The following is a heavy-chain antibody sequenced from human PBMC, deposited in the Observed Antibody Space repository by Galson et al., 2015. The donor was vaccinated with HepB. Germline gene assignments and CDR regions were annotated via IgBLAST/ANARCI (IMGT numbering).Heavy chain of an antibody. D-gene: IGHD5-12*01. CDR1: GYRFTTDW. V-gene: IGHV5-51*03. CDR2: VQPGDSHT. J-gene: IGHJ4*02. CDR3: ARTTWLMEN. Sequence: QSGAEVKKPGESLKISCKASGYRFTTDWIGWVRQMPGKGLEWMGIVQPGDSHTTYSPSFQGQVTFSVDKSINTAYQEWSSLKASDTAIYYCARTTWLMENWGQGTLVTVSS.